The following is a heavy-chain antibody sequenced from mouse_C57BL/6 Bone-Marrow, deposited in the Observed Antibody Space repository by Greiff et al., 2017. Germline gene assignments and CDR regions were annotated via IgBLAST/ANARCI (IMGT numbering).Heavy chain of an antibody. J-gene: IGHJ2*01. CDR2: IDPANGNT. D-gene: IGHD1-1*01. V-gene: IGHV14-3*01. CDR3: ARTVVSFDY. Sequence: VQLKQSVAELVRPGASVKLSCTASGFNIKNTYMPWVKQRPEQGLEWIGRIDPANGNTKYAPKFQGKATITADTSSNTAYLQLSSLTSEDTAIYYCARTVVSFDYWGQGTTLTVSS. CDR1: GFNIKNTY.